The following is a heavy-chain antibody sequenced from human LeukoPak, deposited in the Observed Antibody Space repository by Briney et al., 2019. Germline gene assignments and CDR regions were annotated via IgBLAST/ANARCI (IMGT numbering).Heavy chain of an antibody. CDR1: GGSISSRTYY. V-gene: IGHV4-39*01. Sequence: SETLSLTCTVCGGSISSRTYYWGWIRQPPGKRLSWIGSIYYSASTYYNPSLKNRGTMSVDTTKNQFSLKLSSVTAADSTVYYCARHVFWSGYYTFLWFDPWGQGTLVTVSS. CDR2: IYYSAST. D-gene: IGHD3-3*01. CDR3: ARHVFWSGYYTFLWFDP. J-gene: IGHJ5*02.